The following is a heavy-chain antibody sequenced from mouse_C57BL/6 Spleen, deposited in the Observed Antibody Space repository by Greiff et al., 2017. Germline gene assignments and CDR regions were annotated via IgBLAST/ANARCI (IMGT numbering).Heavy chain of an antibody. V-gene: IGHV1-69*01. CDR3: ARGAQATLAY. Sequence: QVQLQQPGAELVMPGASVKLSCKASGYTFTSYWMHWVKQRPGQGLEWIGEIDPSDSYTNYNQKFKGKSTLTVDKSSSTAYMQLSSLTSEDSAVYYCARGAQATLAYWGQGTLVTVSA. CDR1: GYTFTSYW. J-gene: IGHJ3*01. CDR2: IDPSDSYT. D-gene: IGHD3-2*02.